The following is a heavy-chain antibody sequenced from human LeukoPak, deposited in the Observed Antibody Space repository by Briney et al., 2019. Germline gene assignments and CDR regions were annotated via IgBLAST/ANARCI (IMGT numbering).Heavy chain of an antibody. D-gene: IGHD6-13*01. J-gene: IGHJ4*02. V-gene: IGHV1-18*01. CDR1: GYTFTSYG. CDR3: ARIAAASDY. Sequence: ASVKVSCRASGYTFTSYGISWVRQAPGQGLGWMGWISAYNGNTDYTQKLQGRVTMTTDTSTNTAYMELRSLRSDDTAVYYCARIAAASDYWGQGTLVTVSS. CDR2: ISAYNGNT.